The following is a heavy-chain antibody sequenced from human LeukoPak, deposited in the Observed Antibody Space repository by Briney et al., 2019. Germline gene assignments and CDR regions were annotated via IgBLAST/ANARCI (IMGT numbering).Heavy chain of an antibody. Sequence: GGSLRLSCAASGFPLSSYAMSWVRQGPGKGLEWVAATSSSDPGTYHADSVRGRFTISRDNSKNTLYLQMNRLRVEDAAVYYCARAPVTSCRGAFCYPYDYWGQGTLVTVSS. CDR2: TSSSDPGT. J-gene: IGHJ4*02. CDR1: GFPLSSYA. D-gene: IGHD2-15*01. CDR3: ARAPVTSCRGAFCYPYDY. V-gene: IGHV3-23*01.